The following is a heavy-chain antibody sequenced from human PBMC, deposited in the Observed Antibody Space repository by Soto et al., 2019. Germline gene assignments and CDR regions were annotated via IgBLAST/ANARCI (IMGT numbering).Heavy chain of an antibody. D-gene: IGHD2-15*01. V-gene: IGHV3-15*01. CDR3: TTGLRGYCSRGSCPYGRAV. CDR2: IKSKTDGGTT. Sequence: RQLLGKGLEWVGRIKSKTDGGTTDYAAPVKGRFTISRDDSKNTLYLQMNSLKTEDTAVYYFTTGLRGYCSRGSCPYGRAVCVQAT. J-gene: IGHJ6*02.